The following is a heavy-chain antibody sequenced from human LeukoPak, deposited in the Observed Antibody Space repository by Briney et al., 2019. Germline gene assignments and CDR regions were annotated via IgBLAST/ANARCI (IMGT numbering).Heavy chain of an antibody. CDR3: TRATKYPERWVRSGVSGYYSSKNPSYYFDH. J-gene: IGHJ4*02. V-gene: IGHV4-39*07. CDR2: IYYSGST. CDR1: GGSISSSSYY. Sequence: SETLSLTCTVSGGSISSSSYYWGWIRQPPGKGLEWIGSIYYSGSTYYNPSLKRRVTISVDTSKNQFSLKLSSVTAADTAVYYCTRATKYPERWVRSGVSGYYSSKNPSYYFDHWGQGTLVTASS. D-gene: IGHD3-22*01.